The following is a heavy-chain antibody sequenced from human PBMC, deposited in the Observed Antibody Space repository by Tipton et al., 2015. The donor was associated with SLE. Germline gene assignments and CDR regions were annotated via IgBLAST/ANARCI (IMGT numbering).Heavy chain of an antibody. D-gene: IGHD6-19*01. V-gene: IGHV4-34*01. CDR3: ARGVAGYYFYYYLDV. Sequence: TLSLTCAVNGGSLSGYAWSWIRQPPGKGLEWIGEVNHSGFTNYRPSLESRVTMSADRSRNQLSLKLTSVTAADTAVYYCARGVAGYYFYYYLDVWGSGTAVTISS. J-gene: IGHJ6*03. CDR2: VNHSGFT. CDR1: GGSLSGYA.